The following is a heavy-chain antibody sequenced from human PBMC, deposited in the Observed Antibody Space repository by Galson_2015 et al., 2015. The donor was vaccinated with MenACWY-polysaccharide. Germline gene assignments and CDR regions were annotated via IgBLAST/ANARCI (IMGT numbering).Heavy chain of an antibody. CDR3: AKDQSVGSKDAPFDY. Sequence: SLRLSCAASGFTFSSFGIHWVRQAPGKGLEWVVGISYDGNKRYYVDSGKGRFTISRDYAKTTLYLQMSGLRVEDTAVYYCAKDQSVGSKDAPFDYWGQGTLVTVSS. CDR1: GFTFSSFG. J-gene: IGHJ4*02. V-gene: IGHV3-30*18. D-gene: IGHD2-2*01. CDR2: ISYDGNKR.